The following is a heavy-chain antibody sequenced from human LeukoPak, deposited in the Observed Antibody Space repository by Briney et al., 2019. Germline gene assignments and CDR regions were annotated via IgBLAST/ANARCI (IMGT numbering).Heavy chain of an antibody. CDR2: ISYDGSNK. D-gene: IGHD5-18*01. CDR1: GFTFSSYG. CDR3: AKDGGEGFVDTAMVIERHFDY. J-gene: IGHJ4*02. V-gene: IGHV3-30*18. Sequence: PGRSLRLSCAASGFTFSSYGMHWVRQAPGKGLEWVAVISYDGSNKYYADSVKGRFTISRDNSKNTLYLQMNSLRAEDTAVYYCAKDGGEGFVDTAMVIERHFDYWGQGTLVNVSS.